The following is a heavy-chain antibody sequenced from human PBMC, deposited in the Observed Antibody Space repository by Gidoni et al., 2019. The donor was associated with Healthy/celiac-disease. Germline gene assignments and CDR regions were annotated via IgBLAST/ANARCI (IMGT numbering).Heavy chain of an antibody. Sequence: QVQLQESGPGLVKPSETLSLTCTVSGGSISSGDYYWSWTRQPPGKGLEWIGYIYYSGRTYYDPSLNIRVTKSVDTSKNQFSLKLSSVTAADTAVYYCARGVQYYDILTGYYPTGYYFDYWGQGTLVTVSS. J-gene: IGHJ4*02. CDR1: GGSISSGDYY. CDR2: IYYSGRT. D-gene: IGHD3-9*01. V-gene: IGHV4-30-4*01. CDR3: ARGVQYYDILTGYYPTGYYFDY.